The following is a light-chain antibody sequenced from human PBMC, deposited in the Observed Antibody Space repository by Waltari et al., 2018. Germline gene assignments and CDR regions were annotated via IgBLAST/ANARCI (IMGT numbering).Light chain of an antibody. CDR2: RND. Sequence: QSVLTQPPSESGTPGQRVTISCSGRSPTIGNNVVNWYQQVPGTTPKHLIYRNDQRPSWVPDRISGSKSGTSASLAISGLQSEDEAHYYCAAWDDSLNGRWVFGGGTKLTVL. CDR3: AAWDDSLNGRWV. V-gene: IGLV1-44*01. J-gene: IGLJ2*01. CDR1: SPTIGNNV.